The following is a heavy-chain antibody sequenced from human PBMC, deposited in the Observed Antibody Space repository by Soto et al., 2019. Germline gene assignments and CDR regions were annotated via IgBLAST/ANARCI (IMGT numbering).Heavy chain of an antibody. CDR2: IYWDDDK. CDR1: GFSISTSGVG. CDR3: IQSRCGGDFLQSYAYLYYYGLDV. V-gene: IGHV2-5*02. J-gene: IGHJ6*02. Sequence: QITLKESGPTLVKPTQTLTLTCTFSGFSISTSGVGVGWIRQPPGKALERLALIYWDDDKRYSPSLRSRLTISKDTSKNHLVLRMTNMDLADTATYYCIQSRCGGDFLQSYAYLYYYGLDVWGQGTTVALSS. D-gene: IGHD2-21*02.